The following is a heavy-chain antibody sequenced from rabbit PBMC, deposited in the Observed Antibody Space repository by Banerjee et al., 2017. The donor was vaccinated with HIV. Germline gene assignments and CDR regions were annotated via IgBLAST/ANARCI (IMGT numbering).Heavy chain of an antibody. Sequence: QQRLEESGGGLVKPGGTLTLTCTASGIDFSSNYWMCWVRQAPGKGLELIGCIYTGSGRTYYASWVNGRFTISRSTSLNTVDLKMTSLTAADTATYFCARDYADSYYYFDLWGQGTLVTVS. CDR1: GIDFSSNYW. D-gene: IGHD4-2*01. J-gene: IGHJ4*01. V-gene: IGHV1S43*01. CDR2: IYTGSGRT. CDR3: ARDYADSYYYFDL.